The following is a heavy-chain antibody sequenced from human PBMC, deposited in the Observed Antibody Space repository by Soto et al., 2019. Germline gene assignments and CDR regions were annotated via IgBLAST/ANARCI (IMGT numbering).Heavy chain of an antibody. CDR2: ISFDGSSK. CDR3: AKDFYSTQRPYFDY. D-gene: IGHD2-21*01. J-gene: IGHJ4*02. V-gene: IGHV3-30*18. CDR1: GFTFSSYA. Sequence: QVQLVESGGGVVQPGGSLRLSCAASGFTFSSYAMHWVRQAPGKGLEWMALISFDGSSKYHADSVKGRFTISRDNSKNTLYLQMNSLRAEDTAVYYCAKDFYSTQRPYFDYWGQGTLVTVSS.